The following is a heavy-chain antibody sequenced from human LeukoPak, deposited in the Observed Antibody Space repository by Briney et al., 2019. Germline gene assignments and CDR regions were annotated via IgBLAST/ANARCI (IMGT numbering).Heavy chain of an antibody. V-gene: IGHV4-38-2*01. J-gene: IGHJ5*02. CDR2: IYHSGST. CDR1: GYSISSGYY. D-gene: IGHD2-2*01. CDR3: ARTGYCSSTSCYAWWLGNYNWFDP. Sequence: SETLSLTCAVSGYSISSGYYWGWIRQPPGKGLEWIGSIYHSGSTYYNPSLKSRVTISVDTSKNQFSLKLSSVTAADTAVYYCARTGYCSSTSCYAWWLGNYNWFDPWGQGTLVTVSS.